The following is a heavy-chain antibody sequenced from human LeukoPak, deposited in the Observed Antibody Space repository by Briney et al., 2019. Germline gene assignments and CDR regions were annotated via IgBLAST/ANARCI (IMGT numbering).Heavy chain of an antibody. D-gene: IGHD4-17*01. Sequence: GESLKISCKGSGYGFTSYWIAWVRQMPGKGLEWMGIIYPGDSDTRYSPSFQGQVTISADKSINTAYLQWSSLKASDTAMYYCATLPTVTAFYNWGQGTLVTVSS. V-gene: IGHV5-51*01. CDR1: GYGFTSYW. J-gene: IGHJ4*02. CDR2: IYPGDSDT. CDR3: ATLPTVTAFYN.